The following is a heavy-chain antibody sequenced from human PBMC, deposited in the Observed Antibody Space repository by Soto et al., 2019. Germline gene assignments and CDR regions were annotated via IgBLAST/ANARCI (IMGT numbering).Heavy chain of an antibody. V-gene: IGHV3-33*01. CDR1: GFTFSSFG. Sequence: QVQVVESGGSVVQPGRSLRLSCAASGFTFSSFGMHWVRQAPGKGLEWVSLIWYDGSKKSYGDSVKGRFTISRDNSRNTVYLQMNSLRADDTAVYYCARDASYYSLWSGYYPSRNGMDVWGQGTTATVSS. J-gene: IGHJ6*02. CDR2: IWYDGSKK. D-gene: IGHD3-3*01. CDR3: ARDASYYSLWSGYYPSRNGMDV.